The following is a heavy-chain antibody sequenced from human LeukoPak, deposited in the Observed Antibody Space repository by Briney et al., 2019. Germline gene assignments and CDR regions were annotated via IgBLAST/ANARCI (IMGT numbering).Heavy chain of an antibody. CDR3: ARDLVYSRLIRGWFDP. V-gene: IGHV4-4*02. D-gene: IGHD6-13*01. CDR1: GGSIDTINW. J-gene: IGHJ5*02. Sequence: PSETLSLTCSVSGGSIDTINWWSWVRQPPGKGLEWIGEVHHSGTTSYNPSLRSRVTISVDTSKNQFSLRLRSVTAADTAVYYCARDLVYSRLIRGWFDPWGQGTLVTVSS. CDR2: VHHSGTT.